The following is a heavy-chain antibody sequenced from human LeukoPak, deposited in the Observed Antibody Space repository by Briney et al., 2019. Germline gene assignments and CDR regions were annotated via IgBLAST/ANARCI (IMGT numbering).Heavy chain of an antibody. Sequence: SETLSLTCTVSGGSISSSSYYWGWIRQPPGKXLXWXWSICYXXXXXYNPSXXSRVTISVDTSKNQFSLKLSSVTAADTAVYYCAVILAHSRFQHWGQGTLVTVSS. CDR1: GGSISSSSYY. CDR3: AVILAHSRFQH. V-gene: IGHV4-39*01. CDR2: ICYXXXX. J-gene: IGHJ1*01. D-gene: IGHD3-3*02.